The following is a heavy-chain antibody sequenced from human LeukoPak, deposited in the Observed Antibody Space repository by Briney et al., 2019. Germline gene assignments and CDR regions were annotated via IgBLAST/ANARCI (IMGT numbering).Heavy chain of an antibody. V-gene: IGHV4-59*08. Sequence: SETLSLTCTVSGGSLSSYYWSWIRQPPGKGLEWIGYIYYSGSTNYNPSLKSRVTISVDTSKNQFSLKLSSVTAADTAVYYCARLDSSSSGYYYYGMDVWGQGTTVTVSS. J-gene: IGHJ6*02. CDR1: GGSLSSYY. CDR2: IYYSGST. D-gene: IGHD6-6*01. CDR3: ARLDSSSSGYYYYGMDV.